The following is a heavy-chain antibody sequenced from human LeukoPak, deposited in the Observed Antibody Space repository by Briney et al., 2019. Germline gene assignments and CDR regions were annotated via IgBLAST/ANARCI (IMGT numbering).Heavy chain of an antibody. CDR3: ARHPGNCGGDCYLPRVSNWFDP. J-gene: IGHJ5*02. Sequence: SETLSLTCTVSGYSISSGYYWGWIRQPPGKGLEWIGSIYHSGSTYYNPSLKSRVTISVDTSKNQFSLKLSSVTAADTAVYYCARHPGNCGGDCYLPRVSNWFDPWGQGTLVTVSS. V-gene: IGHV4-38-2*02. CDR2: IYHSGST. D-gene: IGHD2-21*02. CDR1: GYSISSGYY.